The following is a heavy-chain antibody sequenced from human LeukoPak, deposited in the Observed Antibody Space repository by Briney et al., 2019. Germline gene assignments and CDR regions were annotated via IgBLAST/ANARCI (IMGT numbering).Heavy chain of an antibody. D-gene: IGHD4-17*01. CDR2: ISYIGST. Sequence: SEALSLTCAVSDDSFSSHYWTWIRQPPGKGLEWIGYISYIGSTNYNPSLKSRVTISIDTSKNQFSLQLTSVTAADTAVYYCARDLVTVTKGFDIWGQGTMVSVSS. CDR3: ARDLVTVTKGFDI. V-gene: IGHV4-59*11. J-gene: IGHJ3*02. CDR1: DDSFSSHY.